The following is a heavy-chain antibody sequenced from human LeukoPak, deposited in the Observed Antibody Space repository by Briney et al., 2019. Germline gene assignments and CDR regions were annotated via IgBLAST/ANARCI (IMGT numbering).Heavy chain of an antibody. CDR3: ARGSDSSGYYHLNWFDP. D-gene: IGHD3-22*01. Sequence: ASVKVSCKASGYTFTSCYIHWVRQAPGQGLEWMGIINPSGGSTSYAQKFQGRVTMTRDTSTSTVYMELSSLRSGDTAVYYCARGSDSSGYYHLNWFDPWGQGTLVTVSS. J-gene: IGHJ5*02. CDR2: INPSGGST. V-gene: IGHV1-46*01. CDR1: GYTFTSCY.